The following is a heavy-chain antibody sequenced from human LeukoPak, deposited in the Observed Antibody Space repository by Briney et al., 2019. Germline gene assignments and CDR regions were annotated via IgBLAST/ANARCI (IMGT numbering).Heavy chain of an antibody. CDR2: ISVSDTT. D-gene: IGHD2-15*01. CDR1: GFTFSNYP. V-gene: IGHV3-23*01. Sequence: GGSLRLSCAASGFTFSNYPMNWVRWAPGKGLEWISTISVSDTTHYADSVRGRFTISRDNSKSTLYLHMNSLRVEDTAVYYCARDKGDKDYYSYGMDVWGQGTTVTVSS. CDR3: ARDKGDKDYYSYGMDV. J-gene: IGHJ6*02.